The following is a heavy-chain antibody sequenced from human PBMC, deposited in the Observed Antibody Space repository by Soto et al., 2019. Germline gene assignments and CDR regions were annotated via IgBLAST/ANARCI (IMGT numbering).Heavy chain of an antibody. CDR1: GDSIGTTHSY. D-gene: IGHD2-8*01. CDR3: AGHEGNGNVWPLDY. V-gene: IGHV4-39*01. Sequence: QVQLLESGPGLVKPSETLSLTCTVSGDSIGTTHSYWAWIRQSPGKGLEWIGNIHYSGSTYYMPSLRSRVTLSVDTSKNQFSLRLTSVTAEDTAVYYCAGHEGNGNVWPLDYWGQGILVTVSS. J-gene: IGHJ4*02. CDR2: IHYSGST.